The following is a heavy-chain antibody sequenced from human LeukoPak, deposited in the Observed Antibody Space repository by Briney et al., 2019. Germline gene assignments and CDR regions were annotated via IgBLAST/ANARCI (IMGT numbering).Heavy chain of an antibody. V-gene: IGHV5-51*01. CDR3: ARFSVGGTYYPNY. D-gene: IGHD1-26*01. J-gene: IGHJ4*02. CDR1: RYSFTSYW. Sequence: GESLKISCKGSRYSFTSYWIGWVRQMPGKGLEWMGIIYPGDSDTRYSPSFQGQVTISADKSISTAHLQWSSLKASDTAMYYCARFSVGGTYYPNYWGQGTLVTVSS. CDR2: IYPGDSDT.